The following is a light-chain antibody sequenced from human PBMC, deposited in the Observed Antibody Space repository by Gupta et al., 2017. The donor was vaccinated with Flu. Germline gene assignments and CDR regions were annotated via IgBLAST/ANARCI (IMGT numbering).Light chain of an antibody. V-gene: IGLV2-14*01. J-gene: IGLJ3*02. CDR2: EVI. Sequence: QSALTQPASVSGSPGQSITISCTGTSSDVGGYNYVSWYQQHPGKAPNLMIYEVINRPSGVSNRFSGSKSGNTASLTISGLQAEDEADYYCSSHTSSNSLEFGGGTKLTVL. CDR3: SSHTSSNSLE. CDR1: SSDVGGYNY.